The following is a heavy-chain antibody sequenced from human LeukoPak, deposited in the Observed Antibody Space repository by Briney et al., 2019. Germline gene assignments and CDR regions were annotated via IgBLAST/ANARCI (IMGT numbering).Heavy chain of an antibody. CDR3: AKENYYDSSGWTFDY. CDR1: GFTFSSYG. D-gene: IGHD3-22*01. Sequence: PGGSLRLSCAASGFTFSSYGMSWVRQAPGKGLEWVAAISGSGGSTYYADSVKGRFTISRDNSKNTLYLQMNSLRAEDTAVYYCAKENYYDSSGWTFDYWGQGTLVTVSS. CDR2: ISGSGGST. J-gene: IGHJ4*02. V-gene: IGHV3-23*01.